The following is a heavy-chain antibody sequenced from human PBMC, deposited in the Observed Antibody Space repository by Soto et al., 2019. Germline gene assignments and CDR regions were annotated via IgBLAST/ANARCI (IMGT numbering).Heavy chain of an antibody. D-gene: IGHD2-2*01. CDR2: IYYSGST. CDR3: ARGGDIVVVPAAPYYYYGMDV. V-gene: IGHV4-59*01. Sequence: SETLSLTCTVSGSSISSYYWSWIRQPPGKGLEWIGYIYYSGSTNYNPSLKSRVTISVDTSKNQFSLKLSSVTAADTAVYYCARGGDIVVVPAAPYYYYGMDVWGQGTTVTVSS. J-gene: IGHJ6*02. CDR1: GSSISSYY.